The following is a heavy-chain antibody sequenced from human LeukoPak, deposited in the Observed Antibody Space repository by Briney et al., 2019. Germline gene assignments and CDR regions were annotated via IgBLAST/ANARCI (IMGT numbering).Heavy chain of an antibody. V-gene: IGHV1-18*01. J-gene: IGHJ4*02. Sequence: EASVKVSCKASGYTFTSYGISWVRQAPGQGLEWMGWISAYNGNTNYAQKLQGRVTMTTDTSTSTAYMELRSLRSDDTAVYYCARDPDVDTAMDRDYWGQGTLVTVSS. CDR1: GYTFTSYG. CDR2: ISAYNGNT. CDR3: ARDPDVDTAMDRDY. D-gene: IGHD5-18*01.